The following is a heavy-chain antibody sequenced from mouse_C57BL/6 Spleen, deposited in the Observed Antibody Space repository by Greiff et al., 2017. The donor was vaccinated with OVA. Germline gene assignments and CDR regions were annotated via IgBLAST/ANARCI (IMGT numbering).Heavy chain of an antibody. Sequence: QVQLKQSGPELVKPGASVKISCKASGYAFSSSWMNWVKQRPGKGLEWIGRIYPGDGDTNYNGKFKGKATLTADKSSSTAYMQLSSLTSEDSAVYFCARGRLFPEYFDVWGTGTTVTVSS. J-gene: IGHJ1*03. CDR3: ARGRLFPEYFDV. V-gene: IGHV1-82*01. D-gene: IGHD1-2*01. CDR2: IYPGDGDT. CDR1: GYAFSSSW.